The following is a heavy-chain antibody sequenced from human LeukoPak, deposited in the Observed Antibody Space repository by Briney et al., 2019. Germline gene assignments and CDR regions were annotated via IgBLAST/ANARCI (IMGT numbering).Heavy chain of an antibody. CDR2: IIPIFGTA. D-gene: IGHD3-22*01. CDR3: ASSYRDSSGYSYYYYMDV. J-gene: IGHJ6*03. Sequence: ASVKVSCKASGGTFSSYAISWVRQAPGQGLEWMGGIIPIFGTAYYAQKFQGRVTITTDESTSTAYMELSSLRSEDTAVYYCASSYRDSSGYSYYYYMDVWGKGTTVTVSS. V-gene: IGHV1-69*05. CDR1: GGTFSSYA.